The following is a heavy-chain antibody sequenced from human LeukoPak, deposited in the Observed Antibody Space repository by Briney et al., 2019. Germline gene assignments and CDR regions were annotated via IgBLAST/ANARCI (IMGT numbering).Heavy chain of an antibody. D-gene: IGHD2-2*01. Sequence: PGGSLRLSCAASGFTFNNYAMHWVRQAPGKGLEWVAVISYDGTNEDYADSVKGRFTISRDNSKNTLYLQMNSLRVEDTAVYYCTRGKLIVLVPAPIWGQGTMVTVSS. CDR3: TRGKLIVLVPAPI. J-gene: IGHJ3*02. CDR2: ISYDGTNE. CDR1: GFTFNNYA. V-gene: IGHV3-30-3*01.